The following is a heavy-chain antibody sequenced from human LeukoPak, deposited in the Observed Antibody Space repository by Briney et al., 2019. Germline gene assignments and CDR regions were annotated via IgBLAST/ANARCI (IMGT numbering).Heavy chain of an antibody. J-gene: IGHJ4*02. CDR3: ARGVGRSAAGLYYFDY. D-gene: IGHD3-10*01. V-gene: IGHV1-2*02. CDR1: GYTFTGYY. Sequence: ASVKVSCKASGYTFTGYYMHWVRQAPGQGLEWMGWINPNSGGTNYAQKFQGRVTMTRDTSISTAYMELSRVRSDDTAVYYCARGVGRSAAGLYYFDYWGQGTLVTVSS. CDR2: INPNSGGT.